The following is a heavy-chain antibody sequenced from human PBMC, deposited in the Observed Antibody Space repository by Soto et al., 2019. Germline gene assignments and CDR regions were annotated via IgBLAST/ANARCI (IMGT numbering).Heavy chain of an antibody. Sequence: GGSLRLSCAASGFTFSSYGMHWVRQAPGKGLEWVAVIWYDGSNKYYADSVKGRFTISRDNSKNTLYLQMNSLRAEDTAVYYCARAYYDILTGYYNVADYWGQGTLVTVSS. CDR1: GFTFSSYG. CDR2: IWYDGSNK. V-gene: IGHV3-33*01. D-gene: IGHD3-9*01. CDR3: ARAYYDILTGYYNVADY. J-gene: IGHJ4*02.